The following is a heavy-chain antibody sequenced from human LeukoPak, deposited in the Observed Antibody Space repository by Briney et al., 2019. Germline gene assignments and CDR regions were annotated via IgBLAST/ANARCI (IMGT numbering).Heavy chain of an antibody. CDR3: ARGRPTTSIAAAGVNWFDP. CDR1: GYTFTGYY. D-gene: IGHD6-13*01. V-gene: IGHV1-69*06. J-gene: IGHJ5*02. CDR2: IIPIFGTA. Sequence: SVRVSCKASGYTFTGYYMHWVRQAPGQGLEWMGGIIPIFGTANYAQKFQGRVTITADKSTSTAYMELSSLRSEDTAVYYCARGRPTTSIAAAGVNWFDPWGQGTLVTVSS.